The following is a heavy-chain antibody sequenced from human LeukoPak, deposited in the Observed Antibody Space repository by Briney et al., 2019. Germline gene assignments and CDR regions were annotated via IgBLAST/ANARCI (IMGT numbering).Heavy chain of an antibody. CDR2: IYYSGST. CDR3: ARDRGITIFGVAPRPYNWFDP. V-gene: IGHV4-59*01. CDR1: GGSISSYY. D-gene: IGHD3-3*01. Sequence: SETLSLTCTVSGGSISSYYWSWIRQSPGKGLEWIGYIYYSGSTNYNPSLKSRVTISVDTSKNQFSLKLSSVTAADTAVYYCARDRGITIFGVAPRPYNWFDPWGQGTLVTVSS. J-gene: IGHJ5*02.